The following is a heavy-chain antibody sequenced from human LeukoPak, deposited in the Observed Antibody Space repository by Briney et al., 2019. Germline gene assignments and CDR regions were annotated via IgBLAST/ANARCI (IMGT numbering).Heavy chain of an antibody. D-gene: IGHD2-15*01. CDR2: IYPGGSDT. CDR1: GYSFTSYW. J-gene: IGHJ5*02. CDR3: ARLLGYCSGGSCNWFDP. V-gene: IGHV5-51*01. Sequence: GESLKISCKGSGYSFTSYWIGWVRQMPGKGLEWMGIIYPGGSDTRYSPSFQGQVTISADKSISTAYLQWSSLKASETAMYYCARLLGYCSGGSCNWFDPWGQGTLVTVSS.